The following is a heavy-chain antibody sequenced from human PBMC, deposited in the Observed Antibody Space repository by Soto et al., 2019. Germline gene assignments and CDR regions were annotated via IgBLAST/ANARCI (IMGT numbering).Heavy chain of an antibody. CDR2: IYYGGST. CDR1: GGSISSYY. D-gene: IGHD6-19*01. Sequence: PSETRSLTCTVSGGSISSYYWSWIRQPPGKGLEWIGYIYYGGSTNYNPSLKSRVTISVDTSKNQFSLKLSSVTAADTAVYYCARSKVSYSSGWYRFLGVQNGFETLGQGTLVNVSS. CDR3: ARSKVSYSSGWYRFLGVQNGFET. J-gene: IGHJ5*02. V-gene: IGHV4-59*01.